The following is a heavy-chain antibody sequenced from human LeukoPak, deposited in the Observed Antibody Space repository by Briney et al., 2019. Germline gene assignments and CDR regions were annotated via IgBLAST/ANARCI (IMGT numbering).Heavy chain of an antibody. CDR1: GYTFTGYY. Sequence: ASVKVSCKASGYTFTGYYMHWVRHAPGQGLEWMGWINPNSGGTNYAQKFQGRITMTRDTSISTAYMELSRLRSDDTAVYYCARDGGYCSGGSCYSEYYFDYWGQGTLVTVSS. J-gene: IGHJ4*02. CDR2: INPNSGGT. CDR3: ARDGGYCSGGSCYSEYYFDY. V-gene: IGHV1-2*02. D-gene: IGHD2-15*01.